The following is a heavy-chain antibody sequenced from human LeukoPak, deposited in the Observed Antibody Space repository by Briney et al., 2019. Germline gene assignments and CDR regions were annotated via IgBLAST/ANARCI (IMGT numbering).Heavy chain of an antibody. CDR3: AKDTGGDGGGLLDNWYFDL. D-gene: IGHD4-23*01. J-gene: IGHJ2*01. Sequence: GRSLRLFCAASGFTFSSYGMHWVRLAPGKGLKWVAVISYDGSNKYYADSVKGRFTISRDNSKNTLYLQMNSLRAEDTAVYYCAKDTGGDGGGLLDNWYFDLWGRGTLVTVSS. CDR1: GFTFSSYG. CDR2: ISYDGSNK. V-gene: IGHV3-30*18.